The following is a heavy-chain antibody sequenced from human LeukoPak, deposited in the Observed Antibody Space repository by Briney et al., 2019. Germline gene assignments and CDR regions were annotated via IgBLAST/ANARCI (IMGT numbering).Heavy chain of an antibody. CDR3: APATMTFDY. V-gene: IGHV1-2*02. CDR2: IKHKSGGT. D-gene: IGHD5-24*01. Sequence: ASVKVSCKASGYSSIDYYMHWVRQAPGQGLEWMGWIKHKSGGTNYAQKFQDRVTMTTDTSISTAYMELSRLTSDDTAVYYCAPATMTFDYWGQGTLVTVSS. CDR1: GYSSIDYY. J-gene: IGHJ4*02.